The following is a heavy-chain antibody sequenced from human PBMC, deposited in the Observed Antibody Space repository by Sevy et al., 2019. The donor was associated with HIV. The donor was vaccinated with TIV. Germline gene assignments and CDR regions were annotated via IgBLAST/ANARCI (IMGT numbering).Heavy chain of an antibody. V-gene: IGHV4-59*01. J-gene: IGHJ6*02. CDR2: IYYSGRF. Sequence: SETLSLTCTVSGGSINNYYWTWIRQPPGKGLEWIGYIYYSGRFKYNPALKSRVTISVDTSKNQFSLKLSSVTAADTAVYYCARALQNYYYGMDVWGQGTTVTVSS. CDR3: ARALQNYYYGMDV. CDR1: GGSINNYY.